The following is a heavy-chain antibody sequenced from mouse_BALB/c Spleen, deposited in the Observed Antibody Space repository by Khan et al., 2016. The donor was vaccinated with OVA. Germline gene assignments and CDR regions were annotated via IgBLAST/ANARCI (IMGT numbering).Heavy chain of an antibody. V-gene: IGHV3-1*02. CDR3: ARSGTTVIAYWYFDV. CDR1: GYSITSGYS. J-gene: IGHJ1*03. CDR2: IHYSGTT. Sequence: VQLKQSGPDLVKPSQSLSLTCTVTGYSITSGYSWHWIRQFPGNKLEWMGYIHYSGTTNYNPSLKSRISITRDTSKNQSFLQLNSVTTEDTATYYCARSGTTVIAYWYFDVWGTGTTVTVSS. D-gene: IGHD1-1*01.